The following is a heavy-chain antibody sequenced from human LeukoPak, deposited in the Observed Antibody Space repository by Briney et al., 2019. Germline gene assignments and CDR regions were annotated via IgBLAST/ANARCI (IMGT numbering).Heavy chain of an antibody. J-gene: IGHJ4*02. CDR3: ASRELERGFWDY. Sequence: ASVKVSCKASGYTFTSYAMNWVRQAPGQGLEWMGWINPNSGGTNYAQKFQGRVTMTKDTSISTAYMELSRLRSDDTAVYYCASRELERGFWDYWGQGTLVTVSS. CDR2: INPNSGGT. D-gene: IGHD1-1*01. V-gene: IGHV1-2*02. CDR1: GYTFTSYA.